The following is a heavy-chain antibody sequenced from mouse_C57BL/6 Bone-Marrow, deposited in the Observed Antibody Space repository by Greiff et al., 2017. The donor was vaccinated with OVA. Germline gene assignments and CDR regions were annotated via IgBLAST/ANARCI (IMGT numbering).Heavy chain of an antibody. Sequence: VQLQQPGAELVMPGASVKLSCKASGYTFTSYWMHWVKQRPGQGLEWIGEIDPSDSYTNYNQKFKGKSTLTVDTSSSTAYMQLSSLTSEDSAVYYCARTPAAQATLYWYFDVWGTGTTVTVSS. D-gene: IGHD3-2*02. V-gene: IGHV1-69*01. J-gene: IGHJ1*03. CDR3: ARTPAAQATLYWYFDV. CDR1: GYTFTSYW. CDR2: IDPSDSYT.